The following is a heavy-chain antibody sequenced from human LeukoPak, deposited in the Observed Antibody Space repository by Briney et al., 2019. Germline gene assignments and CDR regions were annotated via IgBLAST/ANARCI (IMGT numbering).Heavy chain of an antibody. CDR3: ATGGNSLAY. D-gene: IGHD1-26*01. Sequence: GGSLTLSCAASGFTFSTYEMNWVRQAPGKGLEWVSTISSSGSTIYYADSVKGRFTISRDNAKKSLSLQMNSLRAEDTAVYYCATGGNSLAYWGQGTLVTVSS. CDR2: ISSSGSTI. CDR1: GFTFSTYE. V-gene: IGHV3-48*03. J-gene: IGHJ4*02.